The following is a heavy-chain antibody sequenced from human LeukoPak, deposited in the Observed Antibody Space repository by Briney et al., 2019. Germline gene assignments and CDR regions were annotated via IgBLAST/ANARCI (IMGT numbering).Heavy chain of an antibody. D-gene: IGHD3-10*01. J-gene: IGHJ4*02. CDR3: VRSYYYGSGSLRTPLLTWGPFDY. CDR2: ISSSSSYI. Sequence: GGSLRLSCAASGFTFSSYSMNWVRQAPGKGLEWVSSISSSSSYIYYADSVKGRFTISRDNAKNSLYLQMNSLRAEDTAVYYCVRSYYYGSGSLRTPLLTWGPFDYWGQGTLVTVSS. CDR1: GFTFSSYS. V-gene: IGHV3-21*01.